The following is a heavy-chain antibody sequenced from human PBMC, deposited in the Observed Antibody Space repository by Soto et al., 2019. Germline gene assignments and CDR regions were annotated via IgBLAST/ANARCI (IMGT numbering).Heavy chain of an antibody. J-gene: IGHJ3*02. CDR3: AGNYGDFGRRGAFDI. CDR2: INHSGST. Sequence: SETLSLTCAVYGGSFSGYYWSWIRQPPGKGLEWIGEINHSGSTNYNPSLKSRVTISVDTSKNQFSLKLSSVTAADTAVYYCAGNYGDFGRRGAFDIWGRGTMVTVSS. CDR1: GGSFSGYY. D-gene: IGHD4-17*01. V-gene: IGHV4-34*01.